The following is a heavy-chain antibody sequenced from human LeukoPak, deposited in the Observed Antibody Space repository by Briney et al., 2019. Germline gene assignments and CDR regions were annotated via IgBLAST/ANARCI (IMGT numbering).Heavy chain of an antibody. Sequence: GGSLRLSCAASGFTFSNYAMSWVRQAPGKGLEWVSAIRSDRVTTYDADSVKGRFTISRDNSKNTLYLQMNSLRAEDTAVYYCAKTASGGDLDYWGQGTLVTVSS. J-gene: IGHJ4*02. CDR2: IRSDRVTT. CDR3: AKTASGGDLDY. V-gene: IGHV3-23*01. D-gene: IGHD6-25*01. CDR1: GFTFSNYA.